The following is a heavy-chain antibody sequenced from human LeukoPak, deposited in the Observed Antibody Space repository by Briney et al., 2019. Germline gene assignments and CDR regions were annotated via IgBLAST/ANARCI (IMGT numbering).Heavy chain of an antibody. V-gene: IGHV4-59*01. CDR3: ARAPPRWFDP. J-gene: IGHJ5*02. CDR2: IYYSGST. Sequence: SETLSLTCTVSGGSISSYYWSWIRQPPGKGLEWIGYIYYSGSTNYNPSLKSRVTISVDTSKNQFSLKLSSVTAADTAVYYRARAPPRWFDPWGQGTLVTVSS. CDR1: GGSISSYY.